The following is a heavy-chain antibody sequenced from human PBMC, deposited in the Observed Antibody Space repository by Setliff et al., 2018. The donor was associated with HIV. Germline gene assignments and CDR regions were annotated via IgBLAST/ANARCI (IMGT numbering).Heavy chain of an antibody. D-gene: IGHD3-16*01. CDR3: APMGVRGGRRAVEPNYYYMDV. CDR1: GGSISSGGYY. Sequence: PSETLSLTCTVSGGSISSGGYYWSWIRQHPGKGLEWIGYIYYSGNTYYNPSLKSRVTISVDTSKNQFSLKLSSVTAADTAVYYCAPMGVRGGRRAVEPNYYYMDVWGKGTTVTVSS. CDR2: IYYSGNT. J-gene: IGHJ6*03. V-gene: IGHV4-31*02.